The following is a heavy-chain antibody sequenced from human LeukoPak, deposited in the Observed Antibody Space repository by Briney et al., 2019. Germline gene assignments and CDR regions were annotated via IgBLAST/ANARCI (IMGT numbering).Heavy chain of an antibody. CDR1: GGSFSGYY. V-gene: IGHV4-34*01. CDR2: INHSGST. D-gene: IGHD2-2*01. Sequence: PSETLSLTCAVYGGSFSGYYWSWIRQPPGKGLEWIGEINHSGSTNYNPSLKSRVTISVDTSKNQFSLKLSSVTAADTAVYYCASLVVPAADHYYYGMDVWGQGTTVTVSS. CDR3: ASLVVPAADHYYYGMDV. J-gene: IGHJ6*02.